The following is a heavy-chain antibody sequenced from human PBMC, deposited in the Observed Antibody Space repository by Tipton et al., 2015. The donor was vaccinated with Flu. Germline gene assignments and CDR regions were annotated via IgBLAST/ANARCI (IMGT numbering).Heavy chain of an antibody. CDR1: GGSMTYFY. CDR3: ARVPRGDGFIGYYYSLDV. CDR2: VYFNGAT. V-gene: IGHV4-59*01. D-gene: IGHD3-16*01. Sequence: GLVKPSETLSLTCTVSGGSMTYFYWTWIRQSPGRGLEWIGYVYFNGATGYNPSLRSRVTISVDTAKNQFSLRLDSATAADTAVYYCARVPRGDGFIGYYYSLDVWGQGTTVTVSS. J-gene: IGHJ6*02.